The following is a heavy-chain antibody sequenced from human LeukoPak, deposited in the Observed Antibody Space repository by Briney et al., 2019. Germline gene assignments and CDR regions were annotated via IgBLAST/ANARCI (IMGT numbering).Heavy chain of an antibody. CDR1: GGSISSSSYY. V-gene: IGHV4-39*01. Sequence: KPSETLSLTCTVSGGSISSSSYYWGWIRQPPGKGLEWIGSIYYSGSTYYNPSLKSRVTISVDTSKNQFSLKLSSVTAADTAVYYCARRGYYDFWSGYYPVTPFDYWGQGTLVTVSS. J-gene: IGHJ4*02. CDR2: IYYSGST. D-gene: IGHD3-3*01. CDR3: ARRGYYDFWSGYYPVTPFDY.